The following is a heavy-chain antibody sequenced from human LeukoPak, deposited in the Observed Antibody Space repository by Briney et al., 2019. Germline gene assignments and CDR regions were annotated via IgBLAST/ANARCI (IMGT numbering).Heavy chain of an antibody. J-gene: IGHJ6*02. V-gene: IGHV3-23*01. CDR1: GFTFSSYA. Sequence: GGSLGLSCAAPGFTFSSYAMSWVRQAPGKGLEWVSAISGSGGSTYYADSVKGRFTISRDNSKNTLYLQMNSLRAEDTAVYYCAKSRRDGYNYRYYGMDVWGQGTTVTVSS. CDR3: AKSRRDGYNYRYYGMDV. CDR2: ISGSGGST. D-gene: IGHD5-24*01.